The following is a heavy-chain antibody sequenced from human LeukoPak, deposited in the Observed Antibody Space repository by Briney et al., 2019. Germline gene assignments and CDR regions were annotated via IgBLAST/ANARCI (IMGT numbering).Heavy chain of an antibody. CDR3: AELGITMIGGV. CDR1: GFTFSSYT. J-gene: IGHJ6*04. D-gene: IGHD3-10*02. V-gene: IGHV3-21*01. CDR2: ISNSGDNT. Sequence: GGSLRLSCAASGFTFSSYTMSWVRQAPGKGLEWVSTISNSGDNTYYADSVVGRFTISRDNAKNSLYLQMNSLRAEDTAVYYCAELGITMIGGVWGKGTTVTISS.